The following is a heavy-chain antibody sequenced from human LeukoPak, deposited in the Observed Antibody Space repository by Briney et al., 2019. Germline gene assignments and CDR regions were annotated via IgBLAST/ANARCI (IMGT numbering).Heavy chain of an antibody. CDR1: GYTFTGYY. CDR3: AREAYSSSDEIYYYYYYMDV. V-gene: IGHV1-2*02. Sequence: ASVKVSCKASGYTFTGYYMHWVRQAPGQGLEWMGWINPNSGGTNYAQKFQGRVTMTRDTSISTAYMELSRLRSDDTAVYYCAREAYSSSDEIYYYYYYMDVWGKGTTVTISS. J-gene: IGHJ6*03. CDR2: INPNSGGT. D-gene: IGHD6-13*01.